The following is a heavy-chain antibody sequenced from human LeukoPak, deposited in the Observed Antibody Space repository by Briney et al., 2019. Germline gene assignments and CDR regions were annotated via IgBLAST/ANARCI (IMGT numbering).Heavy chain of an antibody. CDR1: GFTFSSYW. V-gene: IGHV3-7*01. CDR2: IKQDGSEK. Sequence: GGSLRLSCAASGFTFSSYWMSWVRQAPGGGLEWVANIKQDGSEKYYVDSVKGRFTISRDNAKNSLYLQMNSLRAEDTAVYYCAREKQSGGTPFDYWGQGSLVAVSS. CDR3: AREKQSGGTPFDY. J-gene: IGHJ4*02. D-gene: IGHD1-26*01.